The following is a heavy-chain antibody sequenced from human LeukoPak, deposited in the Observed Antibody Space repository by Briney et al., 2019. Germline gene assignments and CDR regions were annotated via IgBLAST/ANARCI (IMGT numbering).Heavy chain of an antibody. J-gene: IGHJ4*02. CDR3: AKDIPARVGYCSSTSCHAAGDY. V-gene: IGHV3-23*01. D-gene: IGHD2-2*01. CDR2: ISGSGGST. CDR1: GFTFSSYA. Sequence: GGSLRLSCAASGFTFSSYAMSWVRQAPGKGLEWVSAISGSGGSTYYADSVKGRFTISRDNSKSTLYLQMNSLRAEDTAVYYCAKDIPARVGYCSSTSCHAAGDYWGQGTLVTVSS.